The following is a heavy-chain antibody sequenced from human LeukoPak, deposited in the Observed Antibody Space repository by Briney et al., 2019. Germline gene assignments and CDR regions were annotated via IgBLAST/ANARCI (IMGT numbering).Heavy chain of an antibody. CDR3: ARDHYGSGSYYYYYYYMDV. D-gene: IGHD3-10*01. CDR2: IYTSGST. Sequence: SQTLSLTCTVSGGSISSGSYYWSWIRQPAGKGLEWIGRIYTSGSTNYNPSLKSRVTISVDTSKNQFSLKLSSVTAADTAVYYCARDHYGSGSYYYYYYYMDVWGKGTTVTVSS. V-gene: IGHV4-61*02. CDR1: GGSISSGSYY. J-gene: IGHJ6*03.